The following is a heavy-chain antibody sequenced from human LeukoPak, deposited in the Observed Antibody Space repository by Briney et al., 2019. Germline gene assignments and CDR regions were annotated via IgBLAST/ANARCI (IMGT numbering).Heavy chain of an antibody. CDR1: GGSISSSYYY. Sequence: SETLSLTCTVSGGSISSSYYYWGWIRQPPGKGLEWIGSIYSSGSTYYNPSLKSRVTISVDTSKNQFSLKLSSVTAADTAVYYCARGPPYYDFWSGYSFDPWGQGTLVTVSS. V-gene: IGHV4-39*01. CDR2: IYSSGST. D-gene: IGHD3-3*01. J-gene: IGHJ5*02. CDR3: ARGPPYYDFWSGYSFDP.